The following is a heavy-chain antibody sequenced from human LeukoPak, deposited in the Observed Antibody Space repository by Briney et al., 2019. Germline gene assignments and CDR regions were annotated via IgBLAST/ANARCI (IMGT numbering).Heavy chain of an antibody. CDR1: GDSISTYY. D-gene: IGHD6-19*01. CDR2: IYYNGNT. V-gene: IGHV4-59*01. J-gene: IGHJ4*02. CDR3: AIGWYYFDY. Sequence: PSETLSLTCTVSGDSISTYYWSWLRQPPGKGLEWIGYIYYNGNTNYSPSLKSRVTMSVDTSKNQFSLRLSSVTAADTAVYYCAIGWYYFDYWGQGALVTVSS.